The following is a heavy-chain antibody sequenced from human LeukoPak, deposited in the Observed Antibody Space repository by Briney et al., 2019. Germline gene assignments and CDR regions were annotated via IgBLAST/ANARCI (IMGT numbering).Heavy chain of an antibody. J-gene: IGHJ4*02. CDR2: INGRSSTI. CDR1: AFTFSDYS. D-gene: IGHD1-26*01. Sequence: PGGSLRLSCAASAFTFSDYSMNWVRQAPGKGLEWVSYINGRSSTIYYADSVKGRFTISRDNAKNSMYLQMNSLIAEDTAVYYCARDRIKSGSYYFDYWGQGTLVTVSS. V-gene: IGHV3-48*01. CDR3: ARDRIKSGSYYFDY.